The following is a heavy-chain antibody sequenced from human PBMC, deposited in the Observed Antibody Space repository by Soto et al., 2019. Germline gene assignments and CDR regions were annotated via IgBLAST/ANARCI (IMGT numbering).Heavy chain of an antibody. CDR1: GGSISSGRYY. D-gene: IGHD6-19*01. V-gene: IGHV4-31*03. CDR2: ISYSGTT. Sequence: QVQLQESGPGLVKPSQTLSLTCTVSGGSISSGRYYWSWIRQYPGKGLEWIAYISYSGTTYYNPSLKSRVVISVDSSKNQFSLKLSSVTAADTAVYYCARVGAVAGFFDYWGQGTLVTVSS. CDR3: ARVGAVAGFFDY. J-gene: IGHJ4*02.